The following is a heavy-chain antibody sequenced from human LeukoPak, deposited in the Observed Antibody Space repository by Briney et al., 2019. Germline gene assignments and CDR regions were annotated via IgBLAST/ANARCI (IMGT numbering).Heavy chain of an antibody. CDR1: GGSISSHY. CDR3: ARVSDFWSGPGAFDI. Sequence: PSETLSLTCTVSGGSISSHYWSWVRQPPGKGLEWIGYIYYSGSTNYNPSLKSRVTISVDTSKNQFSLKLSSVTAADTAVYYCARVSDFWSGPGAFDIWGQGTMVTVSS. J-gene: IGHJ3*02. V-gene: IGHV4-59*11. D-gene: IGHD3-3*01. CDR2: IYYSGST.